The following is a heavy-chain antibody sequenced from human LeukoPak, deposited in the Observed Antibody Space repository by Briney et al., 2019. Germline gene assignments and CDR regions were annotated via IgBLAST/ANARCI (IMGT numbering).Heavy chain of an antibody. D-gene: IGHD3-22*01. CDR3: AKDRGRYYDSSGYYWGYYFDS. J-gene: IGHJ4*02. Sequence: GGSLRLSCAASGFTFSSYAMSWVRQAPGKGLEWVSTISGSGGGTYYADSVKGRFTISRDNSKNTLYLQMSSLRAEDTAVYYCAKDRGRYYDSSGYYWGYYFDSWGQGILVTVST. CDR2: ISGSGGGT. V-gene: IGHV3-23*01. CDR1: GFTFSSYA.